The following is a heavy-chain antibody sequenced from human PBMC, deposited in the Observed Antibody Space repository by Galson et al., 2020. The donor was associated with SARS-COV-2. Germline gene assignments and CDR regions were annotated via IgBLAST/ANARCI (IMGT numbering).Heavy chain of an antibody. J-gene: IGHJ5*02. Sequence: ASVKVSCKASGYTFTGYYMHWVRQAPGQGLEWMGWINPNSGGTNYAQKFQGRVTMTRDTSISTAYMELSRLRFDDTAVYYCAREASADYGDYVYWFDPWGQGTLVTVSS. CDR2: INPNSGGT. D-gene: IGHD4-17*01. CDR1: GYTFTGYY. V-gene: IGHV1-2*02. CDR3: AREASADYGDYVYWFDP.